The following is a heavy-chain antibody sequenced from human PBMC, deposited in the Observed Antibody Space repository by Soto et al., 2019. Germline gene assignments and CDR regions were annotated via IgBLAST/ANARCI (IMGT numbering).Heavy chain of an antibody. D-gene: IGHD1-26*01. CDR1: GGSISSYY. V-gene: IGHV4-59*08. J-gene: IGHJ1*01. CDR2: IYYSGST. CDR3: ASGIVAAARRFFHH. Sequence: SETLSLTCTVSGGSISSYYWSWIRQPPGKGLEWIGYIYYSGSTNYNPSLKSRVTISVDTSKNQFSLKLSSVTAADTAVYYCASGIVAAARRFFHHWGQGTRVTVSS.